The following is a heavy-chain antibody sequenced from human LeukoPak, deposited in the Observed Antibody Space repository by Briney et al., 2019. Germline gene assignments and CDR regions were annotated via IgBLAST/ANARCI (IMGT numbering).Heavy chain of an antibody. Sequence: GGSLRLSCAASGITFSGSGMSWVRQAPGKGLEWVSTISGSGSNTHYADSVKGRFTISRDNSKNTLYLQMNSLRAEDTAVYYCARLIAARAFDIWGQGTMVTVSS. D-gene: IGHD6-6*01. V-gene: IGHV3-23*01. CDR2: ISGSGSNT. CDR3: ARLIAARAFDI. J-gene: IGHJ3*02. CDR1: GITFSGSG.